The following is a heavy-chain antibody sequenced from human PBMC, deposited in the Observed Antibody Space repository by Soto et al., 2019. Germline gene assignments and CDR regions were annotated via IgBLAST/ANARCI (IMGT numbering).Heavy chain of an antibody. CDR1: GYPVTAYY. D-gene: IGHD3-3*01. J-gene: IGHJ3*02. V-gene: IGHV1-2*02. CDR2: INPATGAA. Sequence: QLHLVQSGAVVKKPGASVTVSCSASGYPVTAYYMHWVRQAPGRGLEWMGGINPATGAAKYTQTFQGRATMTRDTSTSTVFMELSGLTSEDPAVFYWSRGGGVGVAGSAAFDMWGQGTLVTVSS. CDR3: SRGGGVGVAGSAAFDM.